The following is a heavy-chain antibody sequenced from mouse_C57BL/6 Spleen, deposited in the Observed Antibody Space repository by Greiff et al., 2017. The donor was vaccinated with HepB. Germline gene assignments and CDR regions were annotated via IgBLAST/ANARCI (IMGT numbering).Heavy chain of an antibody. CDR1: GYSFTDYN. D-gene: IGHD1-1*01. CDR3: ARVSYYGSSYRYFDV. V-gene: IGHV1-39*01. CDR2: INPNYGTT. J-gene: IGHJ1*03. Sequence: EVQLVESGPELVKPGASVKISCKASGYSFTDYNMNWVKQSNGKSLEWIGVINPNYGTTSYNQKFKGKATLTVDQSSSTAYMQLNSLTSEDSAVYYCARVSYYGSSYRYFDVWGTGTTVTVSS.